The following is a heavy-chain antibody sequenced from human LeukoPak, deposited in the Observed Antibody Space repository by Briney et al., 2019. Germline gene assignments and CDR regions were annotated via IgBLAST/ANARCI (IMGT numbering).Heavy chain of an antibody. D-gene: IGHD5-18*01. Sequence: PGRSLRLSCAASGFTFSSYVMHWVRQAPGKGLEWVAVIWYDGSNKYYADSVKGRFTISRDNAKSSLYLQMDSLRAEDTAVYYCARAGYSMDTEYFQHWGQGTLVTVSS. CDR3: ARAGYSMDTEYFQH. CDR1: GFTFSSYV. CDR2: IWYDGSNK. V-gene: IGHV3-33*03. J-gene: IGHJ1*01.